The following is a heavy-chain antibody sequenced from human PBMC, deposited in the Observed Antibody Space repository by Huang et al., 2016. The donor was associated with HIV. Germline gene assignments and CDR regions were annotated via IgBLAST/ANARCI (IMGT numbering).Heavy chain of an antibody. CDR3: ARTAYSYGFRQGYNWFDP. V-gene: IGHV1-69*13. J-gene: IGHJ5*02. D-gene: IGHD5-18*01. Sequence: QVLLVQSGAEVRKPGSSVKVSCTAFGGTFSSYAIGWVRQGPGQGLEWMGGIIPIFGTANYTQKFQGRVTITVDESTNTGYMELTRLTSEDTAVYYCARTAYSYGFRQGYNWFDPWGQGTPVTVSS. CDR1: GGTFSSYA. CDR2: IIPIFGTA.